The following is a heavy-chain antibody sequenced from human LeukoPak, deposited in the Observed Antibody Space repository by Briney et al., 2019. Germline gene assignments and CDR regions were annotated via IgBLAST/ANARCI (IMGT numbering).Heavy chain of an antibody. V-gene: IGHV4-34*01. Sequence: SETLSLTCAVYGGSFSGYYWSWIRQPPGKGLEWIGEINHSGSTNYNPSLKSRVTISVDTSKNQFSLKLSSVTAADTAVYYCARRLYCSSTSCYRGIYHYGMDVWGQGTTVTVSS. J-gene: IGHJ6*02. CDR1: GGSFSGYY. CDR3: ARRLYCSSTSCYRGIYHYGMDV. D-gene: IGHD2-2*02. CDR2: INHSGST.